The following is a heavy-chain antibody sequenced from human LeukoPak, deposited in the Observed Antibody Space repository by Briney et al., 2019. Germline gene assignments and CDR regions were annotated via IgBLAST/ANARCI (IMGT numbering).Heavy chain of an antibody. J-gene: IGHJ4*02. CDR3: ARTYYYDSSGYSIEAYYFDY. D-gene: IGHD3-22*01. CDR1: GGSIXSYY. V-gene: IGHV4-59*01. Sequence: LXLXCXVSGGSIXSYYWSWIRQPPGKGLEWIGYIYYSGSTNYNPSLKSRVTISVDTSKNQFSLKLSSVTAADTAVYYCARTYYYDSSGYSIEAYYFDYWGQGTLVTVSS. CDR2: IYYSGST.